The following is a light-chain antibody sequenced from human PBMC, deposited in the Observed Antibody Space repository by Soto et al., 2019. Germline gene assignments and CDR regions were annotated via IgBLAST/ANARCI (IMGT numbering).Light chain of an antibody. Sequence: DIQMTQSPSTLSAFVGDRVTITCLASQSISSWLAWYQQKPGKAPNLLIYKASSLESGVPSRFSGSGSGTEFTLTISSLQPDDFATYYCQQYNTYSPTFGQGTKVDI. CDR2: KAS. V-gene: IGKV1-5*03. J-gene: IGKJ1*01. CDR1: QSISSW. CDR3: QQYNTYSPT.